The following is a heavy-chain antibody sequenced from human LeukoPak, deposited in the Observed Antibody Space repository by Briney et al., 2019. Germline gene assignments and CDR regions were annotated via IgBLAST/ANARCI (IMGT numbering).Heavy chain of an antibody. CDR1: GYTFTSYY. Sequence: ASVKVSCKASGYTFTSYYMHWVRQAPGQGLEWMGIINPSGGSTSYAQKFQGRVTMTRDMSTSTVYMELSSLRSEDTAVYYCARDAQSLASGDYWGQGTLVTVSS. CDR2: INPSGGST. D-gene: IGHD3-16*01. V-gene: IGHV1-46*01. J-gene: IGHJ4*02. CDR3: ARDAQSLASGDY.